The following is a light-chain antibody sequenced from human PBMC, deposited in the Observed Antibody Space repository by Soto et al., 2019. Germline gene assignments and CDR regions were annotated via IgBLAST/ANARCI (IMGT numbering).Light chain of an antibody. CDR1: QSVRNN. V-gene: IGKV3D-15*01. J-gene: IGKJ5*01. CDR2: DAS. CDR3: QQYNDWPPIT. Sequence: EIGLTQSPGTLSLSPGERATLSCRASQSVRNNYLAWYQQRPGQAPRLLIYDASNRAAGIPTRFSGSGSGTEFTLTISSLQSEDFAVYYCQQYNDWPPITFGQGTRLEIK.